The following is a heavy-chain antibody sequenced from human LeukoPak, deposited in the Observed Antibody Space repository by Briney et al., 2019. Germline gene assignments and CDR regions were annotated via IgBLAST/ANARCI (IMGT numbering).Heavy chain of an antibody. Sequence: PGGSLRLSCEASGFTFSSYGMHWVRQAPGKGLEWVAVISYDGSNKYYADSVKGRFTISRENSKNRLYLQMNSLRAEDTAVYYCARAEGYGGELDSWGQGTLVTVSS. CDR2: ISYDGSNK. CDR1: GFTFSSYG. J-gene: IGHJ4*02. V-gene: IGHV3-30*13. D-gene: IGHD4-23*01. CDR3: ARAEGYGGELDS.